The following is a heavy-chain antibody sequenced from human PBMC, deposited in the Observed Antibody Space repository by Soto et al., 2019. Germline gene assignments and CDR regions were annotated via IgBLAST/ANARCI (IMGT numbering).Heavy chain of an antibody. J-gene: IGHJ4*02. CDR1: GYIFTAYG. V-gene: IGHV1-18*01. CDR2: VSTNDDRT. Sequence: QVLLVQSGPEVKMPGASVKVSCKTSGYIFTAYGLAWLRQAPGQRPEWMGWVSTNDDRTNYAQKFQGRVTMTTDRSTTTTSMELSSLRPDDTAVYYCAREHNTESSAYYSFAFWGQGTLVTVST. D-gene: IGHD3-22*01. CDR3: AREHNTESSAYYSFAF.